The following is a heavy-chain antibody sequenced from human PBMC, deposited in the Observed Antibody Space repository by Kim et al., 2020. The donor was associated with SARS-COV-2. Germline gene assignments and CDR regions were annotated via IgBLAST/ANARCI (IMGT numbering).Heavy chain of an antibody. V-gene: IGHV1-46*01. CDR2: VNPSVGTT. D-gene: IGHD2-15*01. J-gene: IGHJ6*02. CDR1: GYTFISYF. CDR3: ARGGYCSGADCKTTDFRYGDYGSQGMDV. Sequence: ASVKVSCKASGYTFISYFIHWVRQAPGQGLEWMGIVNPSVGTTENAQNFQGRLTLTRDMSTGTLYMELTSLRSEDTAVYYCARGGYCSGADCKTTDFRYGDYGSQGMDVWGQGTTVTVSS.